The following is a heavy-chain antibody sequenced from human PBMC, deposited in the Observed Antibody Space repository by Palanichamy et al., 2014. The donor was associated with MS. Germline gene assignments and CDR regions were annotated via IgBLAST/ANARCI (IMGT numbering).Heavy chain of an antibody. CDR1: GDSTISSIYY. Sequence: QLQLQESGPRLVKPSETLSLICTVSGDSTISSIYYWGWIRQPPGKGLEWIGSISYSGSAAYNPSLTSRVTISMDTSKNQFSLKLTSVTAADTALYFCARRGHAEGWYLFDYWGQGTLVTVSS. CDR2: ISYSGSA. V-gene: IGHV4-39*01. J-gene: IGHJ4*02. D-gene: IGHD6-19*01. CDR3: ARRGHAEGWYLFDY.